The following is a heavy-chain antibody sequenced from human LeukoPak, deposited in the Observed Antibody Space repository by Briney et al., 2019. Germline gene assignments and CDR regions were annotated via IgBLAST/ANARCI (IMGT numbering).Heavy chain of an antibody. CDR3: ARDLDLGVTRWLEPEFDY. J-gene: IGHJ4*02. CDR1: GFSFSTYS. CDR2: VSGTSEYI. Sequence: GGSLRLSCAASGFSFSTYSMIWVRQAPGKGLEWVSSVSGTSEYIYYADSVKGRFTISRDNAKNSLYLQMNSLRAEDTAVYYCARDLDLGVTRWLEPEFDYWGQGTLVTVSS. V-gene: IGHV3-21*01. D-gene: IGHD5-24*01.